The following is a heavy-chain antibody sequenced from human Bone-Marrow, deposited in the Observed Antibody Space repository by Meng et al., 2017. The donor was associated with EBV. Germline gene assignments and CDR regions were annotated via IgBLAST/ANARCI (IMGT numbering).Heavy chain of an antibody. J-gene: IGHJ5*02. Sequence: VQLQECGPGLGKSSGTLSLTCGVSGGSISSDNWWTWVRQPPGKGLEWVGEIHHGGSTNYNPSLKSRVTISLDKSKNQFSLRLTSVTAADTAVYYCSIIIYGSGLNSWFDPWGQGTLVTVSS. CDR1: GGSISSDNW. CDR3: SIIIYGSGLNSWFDP. CDR2: IHHGGST. V-gene: IGHV4-4*02. D-gene: IGHD3-10*01.